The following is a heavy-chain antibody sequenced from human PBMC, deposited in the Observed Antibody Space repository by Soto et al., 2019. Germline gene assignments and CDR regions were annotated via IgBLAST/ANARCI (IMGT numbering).Heavy chain of an antibody. Sequence: QVQLVQSEAEVKKPGSSVKVSCKASGGTFSSYAISWVRQAPGQGLEWMGGIIPIFGTANYAQKFQGRVTITADESTSTAYMELSSLRSEDTAVYYCAREEVIVGATTGAFDIWGQGTMVTVSS. D-gene: IGHD1-26*01. CDR2: IIPIFGTA. CDR3: AREEVIVGATTGAFDI. CDR1: GGTFSSYA. J-gene: IGHJ3*02. V-gene: IGHV1-69*01.